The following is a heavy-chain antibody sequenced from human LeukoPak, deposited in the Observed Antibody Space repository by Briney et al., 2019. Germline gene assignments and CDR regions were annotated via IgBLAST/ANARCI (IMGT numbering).Heavy chain of an antibody. V-gene: IGHV3-66*01. CDR1: GCTVSSKD. Sequence: GGSLRLSCAASGCTVSSKDMSWVRQAPGKGLEWVSVIYSGGSTYYAESVKGRFTISRDNSKNTLFLQMNGLRAEDTAVYYCARGSSGTYDMGYWGQGTLVTVSS. CDR3: ARGSSGTYDMGY. J-gene: IGHJ4*02. D-gene: IGHD1-26*01. CDR2: IYSGGST.